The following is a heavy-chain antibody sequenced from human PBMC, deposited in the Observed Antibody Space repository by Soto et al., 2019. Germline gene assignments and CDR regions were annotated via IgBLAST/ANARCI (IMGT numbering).Heavy chain of an antibody. V-gene: IGHV4-59*01. D-gene: IGHD3-16*02. Sequence: SETLSLTCTVSGGSISSYYWSCIRQPPGKGLEWIGYIYYSGSTNYNPSLKSRVTISVDTSKNQFSLKLSSVTAADTAVYYCARSLRQYYYYYYMDVWGKGTTVTVSS. CDR2: IYYSGST. J-gene: IGHJ6*03. CDR3: ARSLRQYYYYYYMDV. CDR1: GGSISSYY.